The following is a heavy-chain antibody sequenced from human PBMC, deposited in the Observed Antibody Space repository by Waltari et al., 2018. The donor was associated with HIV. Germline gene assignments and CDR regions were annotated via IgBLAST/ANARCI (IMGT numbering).Heavy chain of an antibody. Sequence: QVQLVESGGGVVQPGRSLRLSCAAPGFTFSSYGMHWVHQVPGKGLEWVAVISYDGSNKYYADSVKVRFTISRDNSKNTLYLQMNSLRAEDTAVYYCAKEPGGYWGQGTLVTVSS. V-gene: IGHV3-30*18. CDR3: AKEPGGY. J-gene: IGHJ4*02. D-gene: IGHD3-10*01. CDR1: GFTFSSYG. CDR2: ISYDGSNK.